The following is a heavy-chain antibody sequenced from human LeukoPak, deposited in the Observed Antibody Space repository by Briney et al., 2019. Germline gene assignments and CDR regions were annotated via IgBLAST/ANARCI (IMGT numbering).Heavy chain of an antibody. Sequence: GGSLRLSCAASGFTFSSYGMNWVRQAPGKGLEWVSYISSSGSTIYYADSVKGRFTISRDNAKNSLYLQMNSLRAEDTAVYYCAREAMGSGSYYTYWGQGTLVTVSS. J-gene: IGHJ4*02. V-gene: IGHV3-48*04. CDR2: ISSSGSTI. CDR3: AREAMGSGSYYTY. D-gene: IGHD3-10*01. CDR1: GFTFSSYG.